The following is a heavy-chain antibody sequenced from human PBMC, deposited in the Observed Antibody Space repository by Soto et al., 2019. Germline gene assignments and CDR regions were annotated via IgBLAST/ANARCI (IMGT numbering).Heavy chain of an antibody. Sequence: PSETLSLTCAVSGGSISSGGYSWSWIRQPPGKGLEWIGYIYHSGSTYYNPSLKSRVTISVDRSKNQFSLKLSSVTAADTAVYFCARDPGGRAVGWEYYFDYWGQGILVTVSS. J-gene: IGHJ4*02. CDR2: IYHSGST. CDR1: GGSISSGGYS. D-gene: IGHD1-26*01. V-gene: IGHV4-30-2*01. CDR3: ARDPGGRAVGWEYYFDY.